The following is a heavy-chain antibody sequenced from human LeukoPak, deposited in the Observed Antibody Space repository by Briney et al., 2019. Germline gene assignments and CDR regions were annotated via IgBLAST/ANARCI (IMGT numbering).Heavy chain of an antibody. CDR2: ILYDGSNK. CDR1: GFTFSSYA. Sequence: GGSLRLSCAASGFTFSSYAMHWVRQAPGKGLEWVAVILYDGSNKYYADSVKGRFTISRDNSKNTLYLQMNSLRAEDTAVYYCASGSSGWLEYFQHWGQGTLVTVSS. D-gene: IGHD6-19*01. J-gene: IGHJ1*01. V-gene: IGHV3-30-3*01. CDR3: ASGSSGWLEYFQH.